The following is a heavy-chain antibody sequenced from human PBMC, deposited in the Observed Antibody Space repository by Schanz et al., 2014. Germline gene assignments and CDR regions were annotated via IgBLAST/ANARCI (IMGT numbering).Heavy chain of an antibody. V-gene: IGHV3-23*04. J-gene: IGHJ4*02. CDR3: VRDTDYHFDY. D-gene: IGHD4-17*01. CDR1: GFTFSSYG. Sequence: EVQLVESGGGLVKPGGSLRLSCSASGFTFSSYGMHWVRQAPGKGPEWFSAISGSGRDTYYAASVKGRFTISRDNSKNTLYLQMNILRAEDTAVYYCVRDTDYHFDYWGQGTLVTVSS. CDR2: ISGSGRDT.